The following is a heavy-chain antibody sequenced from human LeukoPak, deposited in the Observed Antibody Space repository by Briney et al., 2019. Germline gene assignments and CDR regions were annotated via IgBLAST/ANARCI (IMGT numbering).Heavy chain of an antibody. J-gene: IGHJ3*02. D-gene: IGHD3-22*01. CDR1: GFTFSSYA. CDR2: ISYDGSNK. V-gene: IGHV3-30-3*01. CDR3: ARDGGYYDSSGYYDAFDI. Sequence: GRSLRLSCAASGFTFSSYAMHWVRQAPGKGLEWVAVISYDGSNKCYADSVKGRFTISRDNSKNTLYLQMNSLRAEDTAVYYCARDGGYYDSSGYYDAFDIWGQGTMVTVSS.